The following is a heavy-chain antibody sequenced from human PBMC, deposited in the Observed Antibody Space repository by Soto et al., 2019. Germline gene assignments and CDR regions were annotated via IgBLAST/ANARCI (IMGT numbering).Heavy chain of an antibody. CDR3: ARDPRLEENVRSWRPHYYYGMDV. D-gene: IGHD3-10*01. J-gene: IGHJ6*02. Sequence: ASVKVSCKASGGTFSSYAISWVRQAPGQGLEWMGGIIPIFGTANYAQKFQGRVTITADESTSTAYMELSSLRSEDTAVYYCARDPRLEENVRSWRPHYYYGMDVWGQGTTVTVSS. V-gene: IGHV1-69*13. CDR1: GGTFSSYA. CDR2: IIPIFGTA.